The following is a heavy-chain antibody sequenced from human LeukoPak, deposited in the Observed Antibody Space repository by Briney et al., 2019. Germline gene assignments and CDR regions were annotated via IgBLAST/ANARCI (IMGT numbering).Heavy chain of an antibody. V-gene: IGHV1-8*01. Sequence: ASVKVSCKASGYTFTSYDINWVRQATGQGLEWMGWMNPNSGNTGYAQKFQGRVTMTRNTSISTAYMELSSLRSEDTAVYYCARGLGYCTNGVCPLGRYFDYWGQGTLVTVSS. CDR1: GYTFTSYD. CDR3: ARGLGYCTNGVCPLGRYFDY. CDR2: MNPNSGNT. J-gene: IGHJ4*02. D-gene: IGHD2-8*01.